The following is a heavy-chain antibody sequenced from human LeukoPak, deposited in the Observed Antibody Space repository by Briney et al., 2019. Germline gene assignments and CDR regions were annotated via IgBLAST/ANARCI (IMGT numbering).Heavy chain of an antibody. CDR1: GGSFSGYY. D-gene: IGHD6-13*01. V-gene: IGHV4-34*01. CDR3: ARGLIHSDRIAAAGREFDY. J-gene: IGHJ4*02. Sequence: SETLSLTCAVYGGSFSGYYWSWICQPPGKGLEWIGEINHSGSTNYNPSLKSRVTISVDTSKNQFSLKLSSVTAADTAVYYCARGLIHSDRIAAAGREFDYWGQGTLVTVSS. CDR2: INHSGST.